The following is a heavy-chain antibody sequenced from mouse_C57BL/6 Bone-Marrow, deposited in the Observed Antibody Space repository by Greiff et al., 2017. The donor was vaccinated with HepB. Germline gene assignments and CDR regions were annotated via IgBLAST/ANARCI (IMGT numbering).Heavy chain of an antibody. CDR1: GYTFTDYY. Sequence: VQLQQSGPELVKPGASVKISCKASGYTFTDYYMNWVKQSHGKSLEWIGDINPNNGGTSYNQKLKGKATLTVDKSSSTAYMELRSLTSEDSAVYYCAREGHYYGSSYPAYWGQGTLVTVSA. J-gene: IGHJ3*01. V-gene: IGHV1-26*01. CDR3: AREGHYYGSSYPAY. D-gene: IGHD1-1*01. CDR2: INPNNGGT.